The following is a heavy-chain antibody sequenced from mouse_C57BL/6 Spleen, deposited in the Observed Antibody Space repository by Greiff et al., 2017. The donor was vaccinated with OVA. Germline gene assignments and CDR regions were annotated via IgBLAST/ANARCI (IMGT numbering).Heavy chain of an antibody. Sequence: QVQLQQPGAELVKPGASVKMSCKASGYTFTSYWITWVKQRPGQGLEWIGDIYPGSGSTNYNEKFKGKATLTVDTSSSTAYMQLSILTSEDCAVYYCARKASYSNYFDVWGTGTTLTVSS. D-gene: IGHD2-5*01. J-gene: IGHJ1*03. CDR3: ARKASYSNYFDV. V-gene: IGHV1-55*01. CDR2: IYPGSGST. CDR1: GYTFTSYW.